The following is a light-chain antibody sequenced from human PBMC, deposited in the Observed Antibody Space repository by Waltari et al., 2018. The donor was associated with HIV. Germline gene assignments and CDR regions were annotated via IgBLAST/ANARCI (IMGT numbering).Light chain of an antibody. CDR3: QQYDVSRT. Sequence: EIVLTQSPATLSLSPGERATLSCRASQSVSSRYLAWYQQKPGQAPRLVTYNVSKRATGIPDRFTGSGSGTDFTLTINSLEPEDFAVYFCQQYDVSRTFGQGTKVEVK. V-gene: IGKV3-20*01. J-gene: IGKJ1*01. CDR1: QSVSSRY. CDR2: NVS.